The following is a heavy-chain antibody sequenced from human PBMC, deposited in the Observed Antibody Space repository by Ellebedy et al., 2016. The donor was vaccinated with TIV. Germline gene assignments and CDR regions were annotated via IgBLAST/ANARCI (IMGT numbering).Heavy chain of an antibody. CDR1: SYTFSSYD. D-gene: IGHD2-21*02. CDR3: ARVLVTAQSDY. V-gene: IGHV1-18*04. J-gene: IGHJ4*02. Sequence: ASVKVSCXASSYTFSSYDINWVRQAPGQGLEWMGWISGFNGDTNFAQQFQGRVTLTTDTSTSTAYMELRSLRPDDTAVYFCARVLVTAQSDYWGQGTLVTVSS. CDR2: ISGFNGDT.